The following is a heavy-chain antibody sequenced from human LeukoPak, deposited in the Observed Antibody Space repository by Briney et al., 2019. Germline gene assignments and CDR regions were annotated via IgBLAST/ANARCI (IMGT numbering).Heavy chain of an antibody. V-gene: IGHV4-39*01. J-gene: IGHJ4*02. D-gene: IGHD1-14*01. Sequence: SETLSLTCTVSGDSISSSSYYWGWIRQPPGKGLEWIGNIYYSGSAYYNPSLRSRVTISVDTSKNQFSLKLSSVTAADTAVYYCARMGVITATDYWGQGTLVTVSS. CDR3: ARMGVITATDY. CDR2: IYYSGSA. CDR1: GDSISSSSYY.